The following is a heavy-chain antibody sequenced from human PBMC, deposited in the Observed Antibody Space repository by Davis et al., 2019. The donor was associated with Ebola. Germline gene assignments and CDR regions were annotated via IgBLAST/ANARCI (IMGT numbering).Heavy chain of an antibody. CDR3: AKWDSGRIGPQSYFDY. J-gene: IGHJ4*02. CDR2: ISGSGGST. V-gene: IGHV3-23*01. Sequence: PGGSLRLSCAASGFTFSDYYMSWIRQAPGKGLEWVSAISGSGGSTYYADSVKGRFTISRDNSNNTLYLQMNSLRAEDTAVYYCAKWDSGRIGPQSYFDYWGQGTLVTVSS. CDR1: GFTFSDYY. D-gene: IGHD2-15*01.